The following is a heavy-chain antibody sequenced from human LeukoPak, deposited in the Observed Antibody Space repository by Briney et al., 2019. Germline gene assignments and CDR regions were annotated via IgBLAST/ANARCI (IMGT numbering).Heavy chain of an antibody. D-gene: IGHD6-19*01. CDR1: GFTFSDYW. CDR2: INTDGRST. J-gene: IGHJ4*02. CDR3: GRDESVSGPTTFDF. V-gene: IGHV3-74*01. Sequence: HPGGSLRLSCAASGFTFSDYWMHWVRQVPGKGLVWVSRINTDGRSTIYADSVKGRFTISRDNAKNTLYLQMNSLRGEDTGVYYCGRDESVSGPTTFDFWGQGTLVTASS.